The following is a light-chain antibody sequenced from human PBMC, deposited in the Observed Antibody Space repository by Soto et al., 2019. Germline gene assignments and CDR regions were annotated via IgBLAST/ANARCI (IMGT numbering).Light chain of an antibody. J-gene: IGLJ2*01. CDR1: SSNIGSNT. V-gene: IGLV1-44*01. CDR2: SND. CDR3: ATWDDSLNTVI. Sequence: QSVLTQSPSASGSSGQKVSISCSGSSSNIGSNTVNWYQLVPGTAPKLLIYSNDQRPSAVPGRVSGSKSGTSASLTISGLQSEDEADYYCATWDDSLNTVIFGGGTKLTVL.